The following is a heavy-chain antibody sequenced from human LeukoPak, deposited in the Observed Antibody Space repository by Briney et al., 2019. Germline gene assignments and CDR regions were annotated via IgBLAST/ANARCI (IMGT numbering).Heavy chain of an antibody. CDR1: GGSFRSYY. D-gene: IGHD3-3*01. CDR2: IYYSGST. V-gene: IGHV4-59*01. J-gene: IGHJ5*02. CDR3: ARVRSGGNWFDP. Sequence: SETLSLTCTVSGGSFRSYYWSWIRQPPGKGLEWIGYIYYSGSTNYNPSLKSRVTISLDTSKNQFSLKLSSVTAADTAVYYCARVRSGGNWFDPWGQGTLVTVSS.